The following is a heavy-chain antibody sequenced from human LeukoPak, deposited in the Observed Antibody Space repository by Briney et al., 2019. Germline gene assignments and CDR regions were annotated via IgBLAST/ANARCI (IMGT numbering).Heavy chain of an antibody. CDR2: IYYSGST. Sequence: SETLSLTCTVSGGSISSSSYYWGWIRQPPGKGLEWIGSIYYSGSTYYNPSLKSRVTISVDTSKNQFSLKLSSVTAADTAVYYCARIAVAGTDTHPGVHYWGQGTLVTVSS. CDR3: ARIAVAGTDTHPGVHY. D-gene: IGHD6-19*01. CDR1: GGSISSSSYY. V-gene: IGHV4-39*01. J-gene: IGHJ4*02.